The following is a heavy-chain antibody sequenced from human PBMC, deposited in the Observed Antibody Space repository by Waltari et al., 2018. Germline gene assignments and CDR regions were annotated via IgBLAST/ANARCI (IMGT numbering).Heavy chain of an antibody. CDR3: ARREDETGWIWFDP. V-gene: IGHV4-38-2*02. CDR2: IFHSGNT. CDR1: GYSITSGHY. Sequence: QVQLQESGPGLVKPSETLSLTCTVSGYSITSGHYWGWFRQPPGEGLEWFGSIFHSGNTFYNPSLQSRVTLSVDTSTNQFSLRVDSVTATDTALYYCARREDETGWIWFDPWGLGTLVTVSS. D-gene: IGHD6-19*01. J-gene: IGHJ5*02.